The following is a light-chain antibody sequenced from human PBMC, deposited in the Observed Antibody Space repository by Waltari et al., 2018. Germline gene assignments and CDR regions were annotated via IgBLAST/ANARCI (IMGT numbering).Light chain of an antibody. J-gene: IGKJ1*01. CDR1: QSVSKY. V-gene: IGKV3-20*01. Sequence: EVVLTQSPGTLSLSPGERATLSCRASQSVSKYLAWYQQRPGQAPRLLIYAASTRATGSPDRFSGSGYGTDFSLTISRLEPEDFAVYYCQNHERLPATFGQGTKVEIK. CDR2: AAS. CDR3: QNHERLPAT.